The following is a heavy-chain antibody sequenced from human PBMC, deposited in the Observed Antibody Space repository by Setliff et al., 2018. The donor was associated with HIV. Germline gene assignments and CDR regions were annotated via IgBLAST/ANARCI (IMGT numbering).Heavy chain of an antibody. Sequence: SETLSLTCAVYGQSISGYYWSWIRQTPGKGLEWIGEINHGGDTNYNPSLKSRVTISVGSSYNHFSLKLSSVTAADSAIYYCARIDIYSTGLYACDIWGQGAVVTVS. J-gene: IGHJ3*02. CDR2: INHGGDT. CDR1: GQSISGYY. V-gene: IGHV4-34*01. CDR3: ARIDIYSTGLYACDI. D-gene: IGHD2-8*02.